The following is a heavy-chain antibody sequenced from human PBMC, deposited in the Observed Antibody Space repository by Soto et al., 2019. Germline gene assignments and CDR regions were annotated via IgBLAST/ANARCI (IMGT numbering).Heavy chain of an antibody. CDR2: IYYSGRT. CDR3: ARGGYSGRLYYFDY. V-gene: IGHV4-61*01. J-gene: IGHJ4*02. Sequence: SETRSLTCFVSGGSVSSTYYYWSWIRQPPGKGLEWIGYIYYSGRTDYKSSLKSRVTISLDPSKNQVSLKFNSLTAADTAVYYCARGGYSGRLYYFDYWGLGTLVTVS. CDR1: GGSVSSTYYY. D-gene: IGHD2-15*01.